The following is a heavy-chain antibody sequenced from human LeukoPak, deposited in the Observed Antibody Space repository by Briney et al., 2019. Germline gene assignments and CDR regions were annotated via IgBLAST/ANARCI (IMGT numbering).Heavy chain of an antibody. V-gene: IGHV4-61*02. CDR3: ARGELRSGWPYFDY. CDR1: GGSISSGSYC. D-gene: IGHD6-19*01. Sequence: PSQTLSLTCTVSGGSISSGSYCWSWIRQPAGKGLEWIGRIYTNGSTNYNPSLKSRVTISVDTSKNQFSLKLSSVTAADTAVYYCARGELRSGWPYFDYWGQGTLVTVSS. J-gene: IGHJ4*02. CDR2: IYTNGST.